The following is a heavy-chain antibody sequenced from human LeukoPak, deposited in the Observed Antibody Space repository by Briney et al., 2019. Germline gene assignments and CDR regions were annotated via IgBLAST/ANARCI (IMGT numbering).Heavy chain of an antibody. CDR2: ISVYNGNT. D-gene: IGHD6-19*01. CDR1: GYTFSTSA. Sequence: ASVKVSCKASGYTFSTSAISWVRQAPGQGLEWMGWISVYNGNTKCTQKFQGRVTMTTDTSTSTAYMELSSLRSEDTAVYYCARRGVAVAGTEDAFDIWGQGTMVTVSS. V-gene: IGHV1-18*01. J-gene: IGHJ3*02. CDR3: ARRGVAVAGTEDAFDI.